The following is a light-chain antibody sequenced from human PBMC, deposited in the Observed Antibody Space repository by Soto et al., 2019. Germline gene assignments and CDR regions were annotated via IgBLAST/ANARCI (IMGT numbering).Light chain of an antibody. CDR2: GAS. Sequence: EIVMTQSPATLSVSPGERVTLSCRASHSVSSRLASYQEKPGQAPRLLIYGASTRATGLPARFSGSESGTQFDITISSLQSEDFAVYYCQHYTNWALTFGGGTKVEIK. J-gene: IGKJ4*01. CDR3: QHYTNWALT. V-gene: IGKV3-15*01. CDR1: HSVSSR.